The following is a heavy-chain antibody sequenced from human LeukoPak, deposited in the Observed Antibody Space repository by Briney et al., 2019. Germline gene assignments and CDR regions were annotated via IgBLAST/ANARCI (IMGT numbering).Heavy chain of an antibody. V-gene: IGHV1-24*01. Sequence: GASVKVSCKVSGYTLTELSMHWVRQAPGKGLEWMGGFDPEDGETIYAQKFQGGVTMTEDTSTDTAYMELSSLRSEDTAVYYCATDSSGWHRYFDYWGQGTLVTVSS. D-gene: IGHD6-19*01. CDR1: GYTLTELS. J-gene: IGHJ4*02. CDR2: FDPEDGET. CDR3: ATDSSGWHRYFDY.